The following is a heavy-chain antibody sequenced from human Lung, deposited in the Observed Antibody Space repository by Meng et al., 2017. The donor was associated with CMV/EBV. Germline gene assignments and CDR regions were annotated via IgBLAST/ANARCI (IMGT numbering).Heavy chain of an antibody. D-gene: IGHD2-15*01. CDR2: ISSSSSYI. CDR3: ARASVVVAARYYFDY. CDR1: GFTFSSYS. V-gene: IGHV3-21*01. Sequence: ESXKISXAASGFTFSSYSMNWVRQAPGKGLEWVSSISSSSSYIYYADSVKGRFTISRDNAKNSLYLQMNSLRAEDTAVYYCARASVVVAARYYFDYWGQGXLVTVSS. J-gene: IGHJ4*02.